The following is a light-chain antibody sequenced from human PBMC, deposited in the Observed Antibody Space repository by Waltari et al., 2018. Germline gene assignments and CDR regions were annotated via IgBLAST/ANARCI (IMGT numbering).Light chain of an antibody. CDR3: QQSKIWPA. J-gene: IGKJ1*01. CDR2: GAC. CDR1: QGISSD. Sequence: ELLITQSPATQSVSPGERATLPCRASQGISSDLAWYQQKPDQAPRLLIFGACTMASGVPARFSGSGSGTEFTLTISSLQSEDFGVYYCQQSKIWPAFGQGTKVEIK. V-gene: IGKV3-15*01.